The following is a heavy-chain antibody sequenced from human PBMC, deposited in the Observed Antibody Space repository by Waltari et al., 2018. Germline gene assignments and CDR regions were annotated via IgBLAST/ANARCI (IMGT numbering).Heavy chain of an antibody. D-gene: IGHD3-16*02. Sequence: QVQLQQWGAGLLKPSETLSLTCAVYGESFSGFYWSWIRQPPGKGLEWIGEIIHSGRTNSTPSLKSGVTISEDPSKNQLSLKLSSVTAADTAVYYCARAPFGGYDYIGGTYRYLYYYMDVWGKGTTVTVSS. J-gene: IGHJ6*03. CDR2: IIHSGRT. CDR3: ARAPFGGYDYIGGTYRYLYYYMDV. V-gene: IGHV4-34*12. CDR1: GESFSGFY.